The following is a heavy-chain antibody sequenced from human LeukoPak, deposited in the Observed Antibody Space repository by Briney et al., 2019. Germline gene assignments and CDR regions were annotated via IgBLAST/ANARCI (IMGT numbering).Heavy chain of an antibody. Sequence: PSETLSLTCTVSGGSISSSTHYWAWIRQPPGRGLEWMGSINYSGRTNYNPSLKSRVSISVDTSKNHFSLNLSSVTAADTAVYYCVSALSAVWGQGTLVTVSS. CDR1: GGSISSSTHY. CDR2: INYSGRT. D-gene: IGHD6-19*01. V-gene: IGHV4-39*02. J-gene: IGHJ4*02. CDR3: VSALSAV.